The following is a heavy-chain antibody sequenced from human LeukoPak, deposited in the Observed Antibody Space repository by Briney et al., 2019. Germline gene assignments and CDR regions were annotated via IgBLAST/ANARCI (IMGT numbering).Heavy chain of an antibody. CDR1: GFTFSSYS. J-gene: IGHJ4*02. D-gene: IGHD3-10*01. CDR3: ARDVARYYGSGSYPSPFDY. V-gene: IGHV3-21*01. CDR2: ISSSSSYI. Sequence: PGGSLRLSCAASGFTFSSYSMNWVRQAPGKGLEWVSSISSSSSYIYYADSVKGRFTISRDNAKNSLYLQMNSLRAEDTAVYYCARDVARYYGSGSYPSPFDYWGQGTLVTVSS.